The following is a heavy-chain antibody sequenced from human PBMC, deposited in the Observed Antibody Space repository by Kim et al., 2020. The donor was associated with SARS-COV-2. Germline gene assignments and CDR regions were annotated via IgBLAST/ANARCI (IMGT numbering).Heavy chain of an antibody. D-gene: IGHD3-9*01. Sequence: GGSLRLSCAASGFTFSSYAMSWVRQAPGKGLEWVSAISGSGGSTYYADSVKGRFTISRDNSKNTLYLQMNSLRAEDTAVYYCAKDSGYYDILTGYEYGMDVWGQGTTVTVSS. J-gene: IGHJ6*02. CDR1: GFTFSSYA. CDR3: AKDSGYYDILTGYEYGMDV. CDR2: ISGSGGST. V-gene: IGHV3-23*01.